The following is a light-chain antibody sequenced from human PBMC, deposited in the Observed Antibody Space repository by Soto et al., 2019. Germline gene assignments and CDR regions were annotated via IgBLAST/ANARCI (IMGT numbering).Light chain of an antibody. CDR2: GAS. J-gene: IGKJ1*01. CDR1: QSVSSN. CDR3: QQANSYPWT. V-gene: IGKV3D-15*01. Sequence: EIVLTQSPGTLSLSPGERATLSCRASQSVSSNLAWYQLKPGQAPRLLIYGASSRATGIPDRFSGSGSGTDFTLTISSLQPEDFATYYCQQANSYPWTFGQGTKVDIK.